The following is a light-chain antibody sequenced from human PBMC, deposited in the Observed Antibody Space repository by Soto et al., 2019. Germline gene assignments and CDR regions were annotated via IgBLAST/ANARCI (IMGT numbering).Light chain of an antibody. CDR3: SSYTDSNSFYV. V-gene: IGLV2-14*01. J-gene: IGLJ1*01. CDR2: EVS. Sequence: QSALTQPASVSGSPGQSITISCNGTSSDVGGHDYVSWYQQHPGKAPKLTIFEVSNRPSGVSNRFSGSKSGNTASLTISGRQAEDEADYYCSSYTDSNSFYVFGSGTKVTVL. CDR1: SSDVGGHDY.